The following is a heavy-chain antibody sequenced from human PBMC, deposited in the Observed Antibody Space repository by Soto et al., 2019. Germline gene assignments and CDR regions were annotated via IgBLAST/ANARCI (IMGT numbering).Heavy chain of an antibody. Sequence: QVQLQQWGAGLLKPSGTLSLTCAVYGGSFSGYYWSWIRQPPGKGLEWIGEINHSGVTNYKPSLKRQAPXSXDXXKNQFSLQLKSVTAADTALYYCARFSGSYYYAMDVWGQGSTVTVSS. J-gene: IGHJ6*02. V-gene: IGHV4-34*01. CDR3: ARFSGSYYYAMDV. CDR2: INHSGVT. D-gene: IGHD6-19*01. CDR1: GGSFSGYY.